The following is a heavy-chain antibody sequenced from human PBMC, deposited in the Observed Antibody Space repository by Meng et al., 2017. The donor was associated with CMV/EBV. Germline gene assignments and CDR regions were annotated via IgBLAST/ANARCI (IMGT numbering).Heavy chain of an antibody. CDR2: ISSGFSGR. D-gene: IGHD3/OR15-3a*01. CDR1: GFSFNIYS. V-gene: IGHV3-48*04. Sequence: GGSLRLSCAVSGFSFNIYSVNWVRQGPGKGLEWLSYISSGFSGRQYADSVKGRFTVSTDSDKSLLFLEMNNLRAEDTAVYYCARDRDWAFDYWGQGTLVTVSS. CDR3: ARDRDWAFDY. J-gene: IGHJ4*02.